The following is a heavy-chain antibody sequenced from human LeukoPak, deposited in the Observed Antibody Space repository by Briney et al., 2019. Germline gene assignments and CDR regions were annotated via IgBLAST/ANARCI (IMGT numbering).Heavy chain of an antibody. CDR1: GGSINSYY. Sequence: SETLSLTCTVSGGSINSYYWSWIRQPPGKGLEWIGYIYHSGSTYYNLSLKSRVTISVDTSKNQFSLKLSSVTAADTAVYYCARDTAMAGFDYWGQGTLVTVSS. J-gene: IGHJ4*02. CDR2: IYHSGST. V-gene: IGHV4-59*01. D-gene: IGHD5-18*01. CDR3: ARDTAMAGFDY.